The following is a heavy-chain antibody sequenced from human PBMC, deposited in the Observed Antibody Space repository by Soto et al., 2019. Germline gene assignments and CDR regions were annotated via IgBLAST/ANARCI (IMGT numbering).Heavy chain of an antibody. CDR3: TTQNPGSYHFDF. V-gene: IGHV4-4*02. CDR1: GFTFSSYSM. J-gene: IGHJ4*02. CDR2: IYETGNT. Sequence: GSLRLSCAASGFTFSSYSMNWVRQAPGKGLEWIGEIYETGNTNYNPSLKSRVIISVDRSKNQFSLELSSVTAADTAVYYCTTQNPGSYHFDFWGQGHLVTVSS. D-gene: IGHD3-10*01.